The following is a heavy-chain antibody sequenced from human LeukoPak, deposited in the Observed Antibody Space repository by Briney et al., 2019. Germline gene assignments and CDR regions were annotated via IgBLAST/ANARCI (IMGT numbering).Heavy chain of an antibody. J-gene: IGHJ4*02. V-gene: IGHV3-30*18. D-gene: IGHD3-3*01. Sequence: GGSLRLSCATSGFTFSNYGVHWVRQAPGKGLEWVAFISYDGSNKYYVDSVKGRFTISRDNSKNTLYLQMNSLRADDTAVYFCVKVGGVVIPGSYWGQGTLVTISS. CDR3: VKVGGVVIPGSY. CDR1: GFTFSNYG. CDR2: ISYDGSNK.